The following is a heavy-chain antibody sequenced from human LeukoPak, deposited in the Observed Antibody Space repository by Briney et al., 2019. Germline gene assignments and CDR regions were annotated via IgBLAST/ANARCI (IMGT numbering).Heavy chain of an antibody. CDR2: MSHSGST. CDR1: GGYISSYY. D-gene: IGHD4/OR15-4a*01. Sequence: ETLSLTWTVSGGYISSYYWSWIRQPPAKGLEWIGYMSHSGSTNYSPSLKSRVTISLDTSKNQFSLKLTSVTAADTAVYYCARGRTSFDYWGQGTLVTVSS. V-gene: IGHV4-59*01. CDR3: ARGRTSFDY. J-gene: IGHJ4*02.